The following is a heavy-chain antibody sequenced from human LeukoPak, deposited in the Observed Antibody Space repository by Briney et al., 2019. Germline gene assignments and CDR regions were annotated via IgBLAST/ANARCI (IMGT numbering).Heavy chain of an antibody. D-gene: IGHD5-12*01. CDR3: ARDDGGYDPKSFYYFDY. Sequence: GGSLRLSCAASGFTFSSYGMHWVRQAPGKGLEWVAFIRYDGSNKYYADSVKGRFTISRDDSKNTLYLQMNSLRAEDTAVYYCARDDGGYDPKSFYYFDYWGQGTLVTVSS. CDR2: IRYDGSNK. J-gene: IGHJ4*02. CDR1: GFTFSSYG. V-gene: IGHV3-30*02.